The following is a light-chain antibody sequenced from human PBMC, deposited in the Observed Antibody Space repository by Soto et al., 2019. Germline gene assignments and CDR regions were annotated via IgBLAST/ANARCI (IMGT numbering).Light chain of an antibody. J-gene: IGKJ5*01. V-gene: IGKV3D-15*01. Sequence: IGMTQSPATLSVSPGERATLSCRASQSVSSNLAWYQQKPGQAPRLLINDVSNRATGIPARFSGSGSGTDFTLTISSLEPEEYAVYYCRQYGSSPPITFGQGTRLEIK. CDR1: QSVSSN. CDR2: DVS. CDR3: RQYGSSPPIT.